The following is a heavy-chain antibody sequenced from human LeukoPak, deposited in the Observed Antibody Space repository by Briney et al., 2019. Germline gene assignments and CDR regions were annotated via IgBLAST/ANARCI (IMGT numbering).Heavy chain of an antibody. Sequence: GGSLRFSCAASGFTFSSYAMSWVRQAPGKGLEWVAYIKQDGSEKYYVDSVKGRFTISRDNAKSSLYLQMNSLRVEDTAVYYCARGFLLGSTGSYLDYWGQGTLVTVSS. J-gene: IGHJ4*02. D-gene: IGHD2-2*01. V-gene: IGHV3-7*01. CDR1: GFTFSSYA. CDR3: ARGFLLGSTGSYLDY. CDR2: IKQDGSEK.